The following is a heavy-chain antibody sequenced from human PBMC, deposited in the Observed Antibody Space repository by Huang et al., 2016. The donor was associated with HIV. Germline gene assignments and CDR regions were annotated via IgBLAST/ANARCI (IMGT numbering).Heavy chain of an antibody. CDR2: RRTDGVET. CDR3: GRASAYREYGADF. V-gene: IGHV3-7*04. J-gene: IGHJ4*02. Sequence: MVESGGGLVQPGGSLRLSCSAFGFTFGHYWMTWVRQAPVKGLQGLTNRRTDGVETYYAAAWMGRFTTSRDNARNSVYLQMDNLRVDDTAVYYCGRASAYREYGADFWGQGTLVTVSS. D-gene: IGHD4-17*01. CDR1: GFTFGHYW.